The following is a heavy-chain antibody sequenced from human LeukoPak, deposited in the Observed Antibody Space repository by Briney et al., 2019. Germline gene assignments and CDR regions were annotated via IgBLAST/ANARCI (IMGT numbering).Heavy chain of an antibody. J-gene: IGHJ3*02. CDR2: ISSNGGST. CDR1: GYTFTGYY. CDR3: ARELLFGGGGAFDI. D-gene: IGHD2-15*01. V-gene: IGHV3-64*01. Sequence: GASVKVSCKASGYTFTGYYMHWVRQAPGKGLEYVSAISSNGGSTYYANSVKGRFTISRDNSKNTLYLQMGSLRAEDMAVYYCARELLFGGGGAFDIWGQGTMVTVSS.